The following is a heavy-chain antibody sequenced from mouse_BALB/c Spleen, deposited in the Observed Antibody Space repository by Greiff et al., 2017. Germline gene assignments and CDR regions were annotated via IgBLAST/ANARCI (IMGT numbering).Heavy chain of an antibody. Sequence: EVMLVESGPSLVKPSQTLSLTCSVTGDSITSGYWNWIRKFPGNKLEYMGYISYSGSTYYNPSLKSRISITRDTSKNQYYLQLNSVTTEDTATYYCASSMITTDGYAMDDWGQGTSVTVSS. D-gene: IGHD2-4*01. CDR1: GDSITSGY. J-gene: IGHJ4*01. CDR2: ISYSGST. V-gene: IGHV3-8*02. CDR3: ASSMITTDGYAMDD.